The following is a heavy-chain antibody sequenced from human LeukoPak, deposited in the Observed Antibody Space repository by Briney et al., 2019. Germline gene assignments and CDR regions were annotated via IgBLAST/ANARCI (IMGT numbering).Heavy chain of an antibody. V-gene: IGHV4-34*01. CDR2: INHSGST. Sequence: SETLSLTCAVYGGSFSGYYWSWIRQPPGKGLEWIGEINHSGSTSYNPSLKSRVTISVDTSKNQFSLKLSSVTAADTAVYYCATRIVVVPAAIRRSHWFDPWGQGTLVTVSS. D-gene: IGHD2-2*02. CDR3: ATRIVVVPAAIRRSHWFDP. CDR1: GGSFSGYY. J-gene: IGHJ5*02.